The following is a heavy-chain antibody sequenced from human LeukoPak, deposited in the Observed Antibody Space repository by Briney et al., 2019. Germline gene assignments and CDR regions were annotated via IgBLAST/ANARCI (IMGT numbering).Heavy chain of an antibody. Sequence: ASVKVSCKASGYTFTGYYMHWVRQAPGQGLEWMGWINPNSGGTNYAQKFQGRVTMTRDTSISTAYMELSRLRSDDTAVYYCAIIVVVPAAITQSYYYGMDVWGQGTTVTVSS. D-gene: IGHD2-2*01. CDR1: GYTFTGYY. CDR3: AIIVVVPAAITQSYYYGMDV. J-gene: IGHJ6*02. CDR2: INPNSGGT. V-gene: IGHV1-2*02.